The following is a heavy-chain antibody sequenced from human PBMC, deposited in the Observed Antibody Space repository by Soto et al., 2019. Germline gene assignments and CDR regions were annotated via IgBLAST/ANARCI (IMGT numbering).Heavy chain of an antibody. CDR2: INHSGST. V-gene: IGHV4-34*01. J-gene: IGHJ4*02. CDR3: ARGGGSGWYIDY. CDR1: GGSSSAYY. D-gene: IGHD6-13*01. Sequence: QVQLQQWGAGLLKPSETLSLTCAVYGGSSSAYYWSWIRQPPGKGLEWIGEINHSGSTNYNPSLESRVTMSLDTSKNQFSLRVSSVTAADTAVYYCARGGGSGWYIDYWGQGALVIVSS.